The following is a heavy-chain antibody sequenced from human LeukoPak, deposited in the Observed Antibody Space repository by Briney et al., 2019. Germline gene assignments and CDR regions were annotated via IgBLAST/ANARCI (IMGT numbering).Heavy chain of an antibody. CDR2: IHTSGST. CDR1: GYSITSAYY. V-gene: IGHV4-4*07. J-gene: IGHJ5*02. D-gene: IGHD4-17*01. Sequence: PSETLSLTCTVSGYSITSAYYWGWIRQPAGKGLEWIGRIHTSGSTNYNPSLKSRLTMSVDTSKNQFSLKLNSVTAADTAVYYCVRAGDYGDYVGWFDPWGQGTLVTVSS. CDR3: VRAGDYGDYVGWFDP.